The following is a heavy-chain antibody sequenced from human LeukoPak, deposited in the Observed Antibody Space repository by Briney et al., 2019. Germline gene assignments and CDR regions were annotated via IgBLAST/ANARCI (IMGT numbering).Heavy chain of an antibody. CDR1: GYSISSGYY. CDR3: ARMGVSYYYDSSTYYPVAFDV. Sequence: SETLSLTCNVSGYSISSGYYWGWIRRSPGEGLEWIATIFHSGSIYYNPSLKTRVSLSLDTSKNQFSLKLNSVTAADTAVYYCARMGVSYYYDSSTYYPVAFDVWGQGTMVTVS. CDR2: IFHSGSI. D-gene: IGHD3-22*01. V-gene: IGHV4-38-2*02. J-gene: IGHJ3*01.